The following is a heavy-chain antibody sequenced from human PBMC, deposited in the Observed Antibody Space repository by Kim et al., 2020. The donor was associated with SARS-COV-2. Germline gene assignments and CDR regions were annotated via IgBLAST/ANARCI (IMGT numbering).Heavy chain of an antibody. CDR1: GFTFSSYS. J-gene: IGHJ4*02. Sequence: GGSLRLSCAASGFTFSSYSMNWVRQAPGKGLEWVSSISSSSSYIYYADSVKGRFTISRDNAKNSLYLQMNSLRAEDTAVYYCARGPPGLWFGESLDPPAYWGQGTLVTVSS. CDR3: ARGPPGLWFGESLDPPAY. D-gene: IGHD3-10*01. CDR2: ISSSSSYI. V-gene: IGHV3-21*01.